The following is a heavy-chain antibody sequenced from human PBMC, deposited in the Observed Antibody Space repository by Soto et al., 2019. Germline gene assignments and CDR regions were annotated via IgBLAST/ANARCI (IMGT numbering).Heavy chain of an antibody. J-gene: IGHJ6*03. CDR3: ARGEDVFLYYYMDV. CDR2: ISRSGNTI. CDR1: GFKVTDYY. Sequence: QAQLVESGGGLVKPGGSLTLSCAVSGFKVTDYYMYWIRQAPGKGLDWVAMISRSGNTIHYAASVNGRFTISKDNAKNSLYLQMTSLSPEDTAVYYCARGEDVFLYYYMDVWGKGTTVIVSS. D-gene: IGHD3-10*02. V-gene: IGHV3-11*01.